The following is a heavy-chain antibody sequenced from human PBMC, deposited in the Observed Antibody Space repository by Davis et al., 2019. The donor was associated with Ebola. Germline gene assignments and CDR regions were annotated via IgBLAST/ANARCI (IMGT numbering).Heavy chain of an antibody. CDR3: ARGSCSSTSCPLADY. Sequence: GESLKIPCAASGFTFSSYSMNWVPQAPGKGLEWVSSISSSSSYIYYADSVKGRFTISRDNAKNSLYLQMNSLRAEDTAVYYCARGSCSSTSCPLADYWGQGTLVTVSS. V-gene: IGHV3-21*01. CDR1: GFTFSSYS. CDR2: ISSSSSYI. J-gene: IGHJ4*02. D-gene: IGHD2-2*01.